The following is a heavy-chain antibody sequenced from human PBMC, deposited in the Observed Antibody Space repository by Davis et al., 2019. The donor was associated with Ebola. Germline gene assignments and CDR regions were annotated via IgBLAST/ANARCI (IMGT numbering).Heavy chain of an antibody. CDR2: IYYSGST. Sequence: MPSETLSLTCTVSGGSVSSGSYYWSWIRQPPGKGLEWIGYIYYSGSTNYNPSLKSRVTISVDTSKNQFSLKLSSVTAADTAVYYCARHSPDYYDSSGYSYYYYYGMDVWGQGTTVTVSS. CDR3: ARHSPDYYDSSGYSYYYYYGMDV. CDR1: GGSVSSGSYY. V-gene: IGHV4-61*01. D-gene: IGHD3-22*01. J-gene: IGHJ6*02.